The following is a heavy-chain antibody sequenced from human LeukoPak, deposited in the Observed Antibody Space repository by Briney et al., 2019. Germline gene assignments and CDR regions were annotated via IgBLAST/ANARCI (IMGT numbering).Heavy chain of an antibody. CDR3: AREGYDSSGYYYKFYYFDY. V-gene: IGHV3-21*01. CDR1: GFTFSSYS. J-gene: IGHJ4*02. D-gene: IGHD3-22*01. CDR2: ISSSSSSYI. Sequence: GGSLRLSCAASGFTFSSYSMNWVRQAPGKGLEWVSSISSSSSSYIYYADSVKGRFTISRDNAKNSLYLQMNSLRAEDTAVYYCAREGYDSSGYYYKFYYFDYWGQGTLVTVSS.